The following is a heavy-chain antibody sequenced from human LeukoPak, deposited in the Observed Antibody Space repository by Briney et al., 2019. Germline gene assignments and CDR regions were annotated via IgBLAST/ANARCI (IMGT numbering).Heavy chain of an antibody. D-gene: IGHD2-2*01. CDR1: GGSISSSNW. CDR2: IYHSGST. V-gene: IGHV4-4*02. CDR3: ARAHCSSTSCYEVAFDI. J-gene: IGHJ3*02. Sequence: SETLSLTCAVSGGSISSSNWWSWVRQPPGKGLEWIGEIYHSGSTSYNPSLKSRVTISVDKSKNQFSLKLSSVTAADTAVYYCARAHCSSTSCYEVAFDIWGQGTMVTVSS.